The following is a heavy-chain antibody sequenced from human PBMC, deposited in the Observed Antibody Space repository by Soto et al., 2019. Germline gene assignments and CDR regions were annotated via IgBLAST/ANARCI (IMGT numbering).Heavy chain of an antibody. CDR1: GFTFSSYS. V-gene: IGHV3-48*01. J-gene: IGHJ4*02. CDR3: ARDATFGSL. CDR2: ISSSGTTI. Sequence: SGGSLRLSCAASGFTFSSYSMNWVRQAPGKGLEWVSYISSSGTTIYYADSVKGRFTISRDNAKYSLYPQMNGLRVEDTAVYFCARDATFGSLWGQGTLVTVSS. D-gene: IGHD3-16*01.